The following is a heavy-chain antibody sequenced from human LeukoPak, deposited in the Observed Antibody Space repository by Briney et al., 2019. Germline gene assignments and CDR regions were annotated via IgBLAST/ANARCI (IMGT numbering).Heavy chain of an antibody. V-gene: IGHV3-7*01. Sequence: SGGSLRLSCAASGFTFSSYWMSWVRQAPGKGLEWVANIKEDGGEEHYVDSVKGRFTISRDNAKNSLYLQMNSLRAEDTAVYYCARGRLCDYWGQGTLVTVSS. CDR2: IKEDGGEE. CDR1: GFTFSSYW. J-gene: IGHJ4*02. CDR3: ARGRLCDY. D-gene: IGHD4/OR15-4a*01.